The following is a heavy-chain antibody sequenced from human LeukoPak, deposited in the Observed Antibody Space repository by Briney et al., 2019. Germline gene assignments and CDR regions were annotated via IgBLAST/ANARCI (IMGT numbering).Heavy chain of an antibody. CDR2: INHSGST. V-gene: IGHV4-34*01. J-gene: IGHJ4*02. CDR1: GGSFSGYY. D-gene: IGHD5-12*01. CDR3: ARNYGGYVRFDY. Sequence: SETLSLTCAVYGGSFSGYYWSWIRQPPGKGLEWIGEINHSGSTNYNPSLKSRVTISVDTSKNQFSLKLSSVTAADTAVYYCARNYGGYVRFDYWGQGTLVTVSS.